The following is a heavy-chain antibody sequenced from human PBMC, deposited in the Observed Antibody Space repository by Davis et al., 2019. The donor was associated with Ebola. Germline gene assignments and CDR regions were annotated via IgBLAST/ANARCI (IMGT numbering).Heavy chain of an antibody. CDR3: AGGGVTHYYFDY. J-gene: IGHJ4*02. CDR1: GFTFSSYS. CDR2: ISSSSSYI. D-gene: IGHD3-16*01. Sequence: GESLKISCAASGFTFSSYSMNWVRQAPGKGLEWVSSISSSSSYIYYADSVKGRFTISRDNAKNSLYLQMNSLRDEDTAVYYCAGGGVTHYYFDYWGQGTLVTVSS. V-gene: IGHV3-21*01.